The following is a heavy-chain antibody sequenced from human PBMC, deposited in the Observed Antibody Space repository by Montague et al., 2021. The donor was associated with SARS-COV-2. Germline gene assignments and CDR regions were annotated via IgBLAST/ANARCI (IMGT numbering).Heavy chain of an antibody. V-gene: IGHV4-59*01. D-gene: IGHD2-2*01. J-gene: IGHJ6*02. CDR3: ANFRRTQLLFGTLYYGMDV. CDR2: ISYSGST. CDR1: GGSISGYD. Sequence: SETLSLTCTVLGGSISGYDWSWIRLPPGRGLQWTGYISYSGSTNYNPSLKSRVTISVDTSKNHFTLRLSSVTAADTAVYYCANFRRTQLLFGTLYYGMDVWGQGTTVTVSS.